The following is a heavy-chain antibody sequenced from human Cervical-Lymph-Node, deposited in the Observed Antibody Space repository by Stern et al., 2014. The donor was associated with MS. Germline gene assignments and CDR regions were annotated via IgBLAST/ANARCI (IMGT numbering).Heavy chain of an antibody. CDR2: IIHNFGTA. J-gene: IGHJ6*02. D-gene: IGHD3-10*01. CDR3: ARDRRAMVRGVIQNYYYYGMDV. CDR1: GGTFSSYA. Sequence: VQLVESGAEVKKPGPSVKVSCKASGGTFSSYAISWVRQAPGQGLEWMGGIIHNFGTAKSAQKFQGRVTITADKSTSTAYMELSSLRSEDTAVYYCARDRRAMVRGVIQNYYYYGMDVWGQGTTVTVSS. V-gene: IGHV1-69*06.